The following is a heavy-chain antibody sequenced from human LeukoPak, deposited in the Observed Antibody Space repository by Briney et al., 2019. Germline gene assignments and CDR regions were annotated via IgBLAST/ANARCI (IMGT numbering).Heavy chain of an antibody. CDR3: AKEVGATSSYYTMDV. Sequence: GGSLRLSCAASGFNFSTYAITWVRQAPGKGLEWVAGITGSGSRTHYADSVKGRFTISRGNSKNTLYLQMSSLRAEDMAIYYCAKEVGATSSYYTMDVWGQGTTVTVSS. J-gene: IGHJ6*02. V-gene: IGHV3-23*01. CDR2: ITGSGSRT. D-gene: IGHD1-26*01. CDR1: GFNFSTYA.